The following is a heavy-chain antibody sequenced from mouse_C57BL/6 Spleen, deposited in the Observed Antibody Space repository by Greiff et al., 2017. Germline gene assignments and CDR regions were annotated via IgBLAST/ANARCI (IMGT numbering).Heavy chain of an antibody. CDR2: IWSGGST. D-gene: IGHD2-1*01. CDR1: GFSLPSYG. J-gene: IGHJ4*01. Sequence: VQVVESGPGLVQPSQSLSITCTVSGFSLPSYGVHWVRQSPGKGLEWLGVIWSGGSTDYNAAFISRLSISKDNSKSQVFFKMNSLQADDTAIYYCARKDYGNYGAMDYWGQGTSVTVSS. V-gene: IGHV2-2*01. CDR3: ARKDYGNYGAMDY.